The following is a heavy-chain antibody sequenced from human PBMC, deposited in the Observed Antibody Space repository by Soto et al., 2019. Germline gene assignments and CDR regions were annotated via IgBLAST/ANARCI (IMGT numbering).Heavy chain of an antibody. J-gene: IGHJ4*02. D-gene: IGHD3-22*01. Sequence: SVKVSCKASGYTFTGYYMHWVRQAPGQGLEWMGWINPNSGGTNYAQKFQGRVTMTRDTSISTAYMEPSRLRSDDTAVYYCARSFYDSSGYYPYYFDYWGQGTLVTVS. CDR1: GYTFTGYY. V-gene: IGHV1-2*02. CDR2: INPNSGGT. CDR3: ARSFYDSSGYYPYYFDY.